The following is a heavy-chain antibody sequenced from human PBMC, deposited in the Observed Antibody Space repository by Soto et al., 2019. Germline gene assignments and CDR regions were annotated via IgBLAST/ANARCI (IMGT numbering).Heavy chain of an antibody. CDR2: ISYSGNT. Sequence: PSETLSLTCANTGGSITSGAYFWTWIRQLPGKGLEWIGHISYSGNTDYNPSLKSRVTISVDTSKNQFSLKLSSVTAADTAVYYCARYHTIFGVVIKGGFDYWGQGTLVXVSS. CDR3: ARYHTIFGVVIKGGFDY. D-gene: IGHD3-3*01. V-gene: IGHV4-30-2*03. J-gene: IGHJ4*02. CDR1: GGSITSGAYF.